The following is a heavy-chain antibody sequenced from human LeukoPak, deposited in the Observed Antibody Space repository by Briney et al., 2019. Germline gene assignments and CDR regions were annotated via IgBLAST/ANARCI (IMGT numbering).Heavy chain of an antibody. CDR3: ARGKVTMIVAVVRYYYYGMDV. V-gene: IGHV3-30-3*01. D-gene: IGHD3-22*01. CDR2: ISNDGSNK. CDR1: GFTFSSYA. Sequence: GGSLRLSCAASGFTFSSYAMHWVRQAPGKGLEWVAVISNDGSNKYYADSVKGRFTISRDNSKNTLYLQMNSLRAEDTAVYYCARGKVTMIVAVVRYYYYGMDVWGQGTTVTVSS. J-gene: IGHJ6*02.